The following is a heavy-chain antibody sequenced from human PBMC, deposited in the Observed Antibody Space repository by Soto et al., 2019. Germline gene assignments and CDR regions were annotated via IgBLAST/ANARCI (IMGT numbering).Heavy chain of an antibody. CDR2: IKSREDGGAT. D-gene: IGHD1-26*01. Sequence: EAQLVESGGGLVKPGGSLRLSCVASGFKFSNEWMSWVRQAPGKGLEWVGRIKSREDGGATSFATAVKGRFRISRDDSKNTRYLQLTNLQTDDTAVYYCTAYIVAEATGYDHWGQGTLVTVSS. CDR1: GFKFSNEW. V-gene: IGHV3-15*01. J-gene: IGHJ5*02. CDR3: TAYIVAEATGYDH.